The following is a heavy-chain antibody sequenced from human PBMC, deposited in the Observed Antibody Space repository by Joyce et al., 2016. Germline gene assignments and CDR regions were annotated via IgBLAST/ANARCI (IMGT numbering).Heavy chain of an antibody. CDR3: AKILTATYSSGWFLDY. V-gene: IGHV3-30*18. CDR2: ISYDGIYK. CDR1: GLTLSNYG. Sequence: QVQLVESGGGVVQPGRSLRLSCAASGLTLSNYGVHWVRQAPGKGLEWVAVISYDGIYKYYEDSVKGRFTISRDNSKNTVFLEMNSLRTEDTAVYYCAKILTATYSSGWFLDYWGQGTLVTVSS. D-gene: IGHD6-25*01. J-gene: IGHJ4*02.